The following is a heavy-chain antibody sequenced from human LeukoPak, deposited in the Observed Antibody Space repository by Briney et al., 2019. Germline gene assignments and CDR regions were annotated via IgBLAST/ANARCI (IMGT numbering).Heavy chain of an antibody. D-gene: IGHD4-11*01. J-gene: IGHJ5*02. CDR1: GFTFSSSA. CDR3: AADHDYSLSYDLYGPLDA. V-gene: IGHV1-58*01. CDR2: IGVGSGNT. Sequence: ASVKVSCKASGFTFSSSAVQWVRQARGQRFEWIGWIGVGSGNTNYAERFQDRVTITRDMSTSTTYMELSSLRSEDTAVYYCAADHDYSLSYDLYGPLDAWGQGTLVTVSS.